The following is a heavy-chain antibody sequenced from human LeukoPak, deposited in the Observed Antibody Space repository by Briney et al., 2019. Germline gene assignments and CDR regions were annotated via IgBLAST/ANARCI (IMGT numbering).Heavy chain of an antibody. CDR1: GFALSSYT. CDR2: IGGGGGTT. Sequence: GGSLRLSCAASGFALSSYTMSWVRQAPGKGLDWVSAIGGGGGTTYYADSVKGRFTVSRDNSKNTLYLQMNSLRAEDTAVYYCAKADSGTGAFDYWGQGTLVTVSS. D-gene: IGHD2-21*01. J-gene: IGHJ4*02. CDR3: AKADSGTGAFDY. V-gene: IGHV3-23*01.